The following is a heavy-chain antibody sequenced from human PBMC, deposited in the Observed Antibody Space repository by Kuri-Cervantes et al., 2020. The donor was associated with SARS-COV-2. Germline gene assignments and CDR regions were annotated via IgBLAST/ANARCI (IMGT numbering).Heavy chain of an antibody. CDR1: GSTFTAYY. J-gene: IGHJ4*02. V-gene: IGHV1-2*02. CDR3: ARGGFRLATMSSGEDY. Sequence: GGSLRLSSKVFGSTFTAYYMHGLRQAPGQGLEWVGWINPNSGGTNYAQKLQGRVTMTRDTSIGTVYMELSRLRSDDTAVYYCARGGFRLATMSSGEDYRGQGTLVTVSS. D-gene: IGHD5-24*01. CDR2: INPNSGGT.